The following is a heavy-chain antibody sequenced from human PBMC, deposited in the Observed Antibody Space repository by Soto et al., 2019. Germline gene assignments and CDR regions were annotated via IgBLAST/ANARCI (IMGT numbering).Heavy chain of an antibody. V-gene: IGHV4-39*01. CDR2: IYYSGSN. CDR3: ASERYGSGYYYADY. D-gene: IGHD3-22*01. CDR1: GASMIRYY. J-gene: IGHJ4*02. Sequence: SETLSLTCTFSGASMIRYYWGWIRQPPGKGLEWIGSIYYSGSNYYKSSLKSRVTITVDTSKNQFSLKLRSMTAADTAVYYCASERYGSGYYYADYWGQGTLVTVSS.